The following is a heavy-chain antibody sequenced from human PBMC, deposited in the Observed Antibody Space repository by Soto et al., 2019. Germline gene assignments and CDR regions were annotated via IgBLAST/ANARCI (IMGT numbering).Heavy chain of an antibody. CDR2: ISAYNGNT. Sequence: GASVKVSCKASGYTFTSYGISWVRQAPGQGLEWMGWISAYNGNTNYAQKLQGRVTMTTDTSTSTAYMELRSLRSDDAAVYYCARTMDYDILTGPFARYSFDYWGQGTLFTVSS. J-gene: IGHJ4*02. D-gene: IGHD3-9*01. V-gene: IGHV1-18*01. CDR1: GYTFTSYG. CDR3: ARTMDYDILTGPFARYSFDY.